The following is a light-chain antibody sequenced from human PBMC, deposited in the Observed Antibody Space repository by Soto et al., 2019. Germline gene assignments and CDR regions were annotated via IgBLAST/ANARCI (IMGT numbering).Light chain of an antibody. CDR3: CSYAGSPRYV. CDR1: SSDVGGYNY. Sequence: QSALTQARSVSRSPGQSVTISCTGTSSDVGGYNYVSWYQQHPGKAPKVMIYDVSERPSGVPDRFSGSKSGNTASLTISGLQAEDEADYYCCSYAGSPRYVFGTGTKLTVL. V-gene: IGLV2-11*01. CDR2: DVS. J-gene: IGLJ1*01.